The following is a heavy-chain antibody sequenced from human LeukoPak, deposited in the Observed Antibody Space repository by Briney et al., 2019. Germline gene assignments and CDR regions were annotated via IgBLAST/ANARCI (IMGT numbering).Heavy chain of an antibody. V-gene: IGHV3-74*01. CDR2: ISADGTTT. CDR1: GFTFNLYW. D-gene: IGHD3-10*01. Sequence: GSPRLSCAASGFTFNLYWIHWVRQVPGKGLEWLSRISADGTTTNYADSVNGRFTISRDNAKNTLYLQMHSLGVDDTAVYYCARDSRYHSGWGSYQPYWFDPWGQGTLVTVSS. CDR3: ARDSRYHSGWGSYQPYWFDP. J-gene: IGHJ5*02.